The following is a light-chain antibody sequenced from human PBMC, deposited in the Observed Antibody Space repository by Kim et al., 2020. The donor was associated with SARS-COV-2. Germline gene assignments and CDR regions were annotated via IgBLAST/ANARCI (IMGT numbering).Light chain of an antibody. CDR2: GAS. CDR1: ESVRSN. CDR3: QQYNNRPKT. V-gene: IGKV3-15*01. Sequence: VSPGEGATLSCRASESVRSNLALYQQKLGQAPRLLIYGASTRATGIPAKFSGSGSGTEFTLRISSLQSEDVAIYFCQQYNNRPKTFGQGTKVDIK. J-gene: IGKJ1*01.